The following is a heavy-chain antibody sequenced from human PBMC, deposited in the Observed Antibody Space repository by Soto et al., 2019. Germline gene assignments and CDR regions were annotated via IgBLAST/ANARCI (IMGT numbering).Heavy chain of an antibody. CDR1: GGSISSSSYY. V-gene: IGHV4-39*01. CDR3: ARLVACSGGSCRFDP. Sequence: QLQLRESGPGLVTPSETLSLTCTVSGGSISSSSYYWAWIRQPPGKGLEWIGSINYSGTTYYIASLKSRVTISIDTSKNQFSLRLNSVTAADTAVYYCARLVACSGGSCRFDPWGQGTLVTVSS. J-gene: IGHJ5*02. D-gene: IGHD2-15*01. CDR2: INYSGTT.